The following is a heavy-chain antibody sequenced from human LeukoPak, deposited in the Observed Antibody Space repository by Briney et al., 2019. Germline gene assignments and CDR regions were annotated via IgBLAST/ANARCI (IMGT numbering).Heavy chain of an antibody. CDR1: GGTFSSYA. D-gene: IGHD2-2*01. CDR2: IIPIFGTA. V-gene: IGHV1-69*13. Sequence: SVKVSCKASGGTFSSYAISWVRQAPGQGLEWMGGIIPIFGTANYAQKFQGRVTITADESTSTAYMELSSLRSEDTAVYYCERAVGCSSTSCYRIDYYGMDVWGQGTTVTVSS. J-gene: IGHJ6*02. CDR3: ERAVGCSSTSCYRIDYYGMDV.